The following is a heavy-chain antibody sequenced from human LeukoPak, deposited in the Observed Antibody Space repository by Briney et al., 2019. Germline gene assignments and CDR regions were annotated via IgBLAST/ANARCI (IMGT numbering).Heavy chain of an antibody. J-gene: IGHJ4*02. CDR2: IYYSGST. V-gene: IGHV4-59*01. D-gene: IGHD5-12*01. CDR3: ARGGYSRGTFDF. CDR1: GVSISSYY. Sequence: PSETLSLTCTVSGVSISSYYWSWIRQPPGKGLEWIGYIYYSGSTNYNPSLKSRVTISVDTSKNQFSLSLRSLTAADTAVYFCARGGYSRGTFDFWGQGTLVAVSS.